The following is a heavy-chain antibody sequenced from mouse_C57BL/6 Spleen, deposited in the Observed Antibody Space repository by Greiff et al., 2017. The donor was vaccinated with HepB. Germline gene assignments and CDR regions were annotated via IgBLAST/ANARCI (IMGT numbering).Heavy chain of an antibody. CDR3: AREGDYYGSYWYFDV. J-gene: IGHJ1*03. V-gene: IGHV1-26*01. D-gene: IGHD1-1*01. Sequence: EVKLQQSGPELVKPGASVKISCKASGYTFTDYYMNWVKQSHGKSLEWIGDINPNNGGTSYNQKFKGKATLTVDKSSSTAYMELRSLTSEDSAVYYCAREGDYYGSYWYFDVWGTGTTVTVSS. CDR1: GYTFTDYY. CDR2: INPNNGGT.